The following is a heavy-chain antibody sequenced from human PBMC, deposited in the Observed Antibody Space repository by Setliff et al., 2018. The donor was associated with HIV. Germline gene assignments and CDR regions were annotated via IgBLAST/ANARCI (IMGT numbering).Heavy chain of an antibody. D-gene: IGHD3-22*01. CDR3: ARDGYYYDSSGHLVYYFDY. CDR2: INTYTGNP. J-gene: IGHJ4*02. CDR1: GYTFTSYG. Sequence: ASVKVSRKASGYTFTSYGLFLVRQAPRQGLEWMGCINTYTGNPTYAQDFTGLFVFSLDTSVSTAYLQNSSLMAEDIAVYYGARDGYYYDSSGHLVYYFDYWGQGTLVTVSS. V-gene: IGHV7-4-1*02.